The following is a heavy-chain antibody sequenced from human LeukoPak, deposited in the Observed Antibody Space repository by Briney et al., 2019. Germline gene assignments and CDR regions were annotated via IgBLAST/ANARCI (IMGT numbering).Heavy chain of an antibody. J-gene: IGHJ6*02. CDR3: VRAARDYYCCYGMDV. Sequence: ASVKVSCKASGYTFTSYGISWVRQAPGQGLEWMGWISAYNGNTNYAQKLRGRVTMTTDTSTSTAYMELRSLRSDDTAVYYCVRAARDYYCCYGMDVWGQGTTVTVSS. CDR2: ISAYNGNT. D-gene: IGHD2-15*01. CDR1: GYTFTSYG. V-gene: IGHV1-18*01.